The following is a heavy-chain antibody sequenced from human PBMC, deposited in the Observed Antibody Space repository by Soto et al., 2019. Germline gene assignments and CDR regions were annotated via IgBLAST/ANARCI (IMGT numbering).Heavy chain of an antibody. CDR1: GFTFSSYG. D-gene: IGHD5-18*01. Sequence: PGGSLRLSCAASGFTFSSYGMHLVRQAPGKGLEWVAVISYDGSNKYYADSVKGRFTISRDNSKNTLYLQMNSLRAEDTAVYYCAKDRDTYFDYWGQGTLVTVSS. CDR2: ISYDGSNK. J-gene: IGHJ4*02. V-gene: IGHV3-30*18. CDR3: AKDRDTYFDY.